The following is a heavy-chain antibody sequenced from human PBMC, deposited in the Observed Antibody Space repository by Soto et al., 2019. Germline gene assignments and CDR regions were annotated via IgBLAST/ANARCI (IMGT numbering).Heavy chain of an antibody. V-gene: IGHV4-39*01. D-gene: IGHD5-12*01. CDR3: ARQRYSGYGHWEGWFDP. J-gene: IGHJ5*02. CDR1: GGSISSSSYY. CDR2: IYYSGST. Sequence: QLQLQESGPGLVKPSETLSLTCTVSGGSISSSSYYWGWIRQPPGKGLEWIGSIYYSGSTYYNPSLKSRVTISVDTSKNQFSLKLSSVTAADTAVYYCARQRYSGYGHWEGWFDPWGQGTLVTVSP.